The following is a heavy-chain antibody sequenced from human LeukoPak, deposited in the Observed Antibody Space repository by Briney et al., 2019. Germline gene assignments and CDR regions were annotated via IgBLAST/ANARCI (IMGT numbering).Heavy chain of an antibody. CDR2: ISGSGGST. V-gene: IGHV3-23*01. J-gene: IGHJ6*03. CDR1: GFTFSSYA. D-gene: IGHD3-10*01. Sequence: GGSLRLSCAASGFTFSSYAMSWVREAPGKGLEWGSAISGSGGSTYYADSVKGRFTISRDNSKNTLYLQMNSLRAEDTAVYSCAKDGVKGRRSRVYYMDVWGKGTTVTVSS. CDR3: AKDGVKGRRSRVYYMDV.